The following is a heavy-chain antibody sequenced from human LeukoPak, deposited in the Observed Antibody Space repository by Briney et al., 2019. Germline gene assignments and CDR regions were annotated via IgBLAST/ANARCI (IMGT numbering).Heavy chain of an antibody. J-gene: IGHJ5*02. CDR2: ISYDGSNK. CDR3: ARDKGLLRYFDWSEGNWFDP. Sequence: GGSLRLSCAASGFTFSSYAMHWVRQAPGKGLEWVAVISYDGSNKYYADSVKGRFTISRDNSKNTLYLQMNSLGAEDTAVYYCARDKGLLRYFDWSEGNWFDPWGQGTLVTVSS. V-gene: IGHV3-30-3*01. CDR1: GFTFSSYA. D-gene: IGHD3-9*01.